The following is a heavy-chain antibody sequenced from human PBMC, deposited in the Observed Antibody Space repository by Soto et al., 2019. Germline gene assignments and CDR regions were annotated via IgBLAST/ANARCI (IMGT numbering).Heavy chain of an antibody. D-gene: IGHD4-17*01. V-gene: IGHV5-51*01. Sequence: GESLKISCKASGYSFSFYWIGWVRQMPGKGLEWMAIMYPDDSDIRYSPSFQGQVTISADKSISTAYLQWSSLKASDTAMYYCARHRDYGGRFDYWGQGMLVTVSS. J-gene: IGHJ4*02. CDR3: ARHRDYGGRFDY. CDR1: GYSFSFYW. CDR2: MYPDDSDI.